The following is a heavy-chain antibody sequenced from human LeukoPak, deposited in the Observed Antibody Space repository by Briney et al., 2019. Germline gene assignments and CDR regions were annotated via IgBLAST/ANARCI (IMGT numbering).Heavy chain of an antibody. V-gene: IGHV4-59*01. CDR3: ARGGYYGLGNDFRFDP. D-gene: IGHD3-10*01. J-gene: IGHJ5*02. CDR1: GGSISNYY. Sequence: PSETLSLTCTVSGGSISNYYWSWIRQPTGKGLEWIGYIYNSGSTNDNPSLKSRVTISVDTSKNQFSLKLSSVTAADTAVYYCARGGYYGLGNDFRFDPWGQGTLVTVSS. CDR2: IYNSGST.